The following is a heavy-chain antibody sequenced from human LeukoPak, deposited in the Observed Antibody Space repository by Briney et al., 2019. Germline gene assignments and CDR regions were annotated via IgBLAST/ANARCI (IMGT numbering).Heavy chain of an antibody. CDR1: GFTFSSYS. Sequence: GGSLRLSCAAPGFTFSSYSMNWARRAPGKGREWVSSISSSSSYIYYADSVKGRFTISRDNAKNSLYLQMNSLRAEDTAVYYCARDLTGRERPNFDYWGQGTLVTVSS. CDR2: ISSSSSYI. CDR3: ARDLTGRERPNFDY. D-gene: IGHD1-14*01. J-gene: IGHJ4*02. V-gene: IGHV3-21*01.